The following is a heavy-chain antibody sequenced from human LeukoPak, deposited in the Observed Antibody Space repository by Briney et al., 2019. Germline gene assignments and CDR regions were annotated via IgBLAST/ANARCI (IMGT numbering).Heavy chain of an antibody. J-gene: IGHJ4*02. CDR3: RAGIHDY. CDR2: IWYDGSNK. V-gene: IGHV3-33*01. CDR1: GFTFSSYG. Sequence: GGSLRLSCAASGFTFSSYGMHWVRQAPGKGLEWVAVIWYDGSNKYCADSVKGRFTISRDNSKNTLYLQMNSLRAEDTAVYYCRAGIHDYWGQGTLVTVSA. D-gene: IGHD1-1*01.